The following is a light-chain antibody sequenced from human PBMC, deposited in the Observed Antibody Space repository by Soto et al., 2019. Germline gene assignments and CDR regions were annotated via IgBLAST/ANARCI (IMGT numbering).Light chain of an antibody. V-gene: IGLV1-51*02. CDR2: ENN. CDR1: SSNFGNNY. Sequence: QSVLTQPPSLSAAPGQKVTISCSGSSSNFGNNYVSWYQQLPGTAPKLLIFENNKRPSGIPDRFSASKSGTSATLAITGLQTGDAADYYCGTWDNSLSLPYVFGTGTRSSS. CDR3: GTWDNSLSLPYV. J-gene: IGLJ1*01.